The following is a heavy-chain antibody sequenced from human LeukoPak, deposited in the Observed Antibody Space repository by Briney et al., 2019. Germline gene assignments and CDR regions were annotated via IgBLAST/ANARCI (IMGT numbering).Heavy chain of an antibody. CDR1: GFSFSSYW. Sequence: GGSLRLSCEASGFSFSSYWMSWVRQAPGRGPEWVATIREDGGEQYYVDSVKDRFTISRDNAKNSLYLQMNSLRAEDTAVYYCAREPGYSYGDYWGQGTLVTVSS. J-gene: IGHJ4*02. CDR3: AREPGYSYGDY. D-gene: IGHD5-18*01. V-gene: IGHV3-7*01. CDR2: IREDGGEQ.